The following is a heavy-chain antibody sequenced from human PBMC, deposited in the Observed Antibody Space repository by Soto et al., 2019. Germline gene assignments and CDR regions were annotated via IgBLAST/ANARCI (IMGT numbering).Heavy chain of an antibody. Sequence: GGFLRVCWGAAGVTCIAFTMSWVSQAQGKGLEWVSSISSSGDTYSVDSVKGRFTISRDNSRSTQFLQMNSLRPEDTAVYYCAKDRSDFAWYRIDPFDLWGQGTMVPVSS. CDR1: GVTCIAFT. J-gene: IGHJ3*01. V-gene: IGHV3-23*01. D-gene: IGHD6-13*01. CDR2: ISSSGDT. CDR3: AKDRSDFAWYRIDPFDL.